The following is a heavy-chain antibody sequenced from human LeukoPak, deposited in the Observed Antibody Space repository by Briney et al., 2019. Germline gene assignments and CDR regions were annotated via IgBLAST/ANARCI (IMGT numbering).Heavy chain of an antibody. J-gene: IGHJ3*02. CDR3: ARDPITGTRRGAFDI. D-gene: IGHD1-20*01. CDR1: GFTFSSYA. Sequence: GGSLRLSCAASGFTFSSYAMHWVRQAPGKGLEWVAVISYDGSNKYYADSVKGRFTISRDNSKNTLYLQMNSLRAEDTAVYYCARDPITGTRRGAFDIWGQGTMVTVSS. V-gene: IGHV3-30*04. CDR2: ISYDGSNK.